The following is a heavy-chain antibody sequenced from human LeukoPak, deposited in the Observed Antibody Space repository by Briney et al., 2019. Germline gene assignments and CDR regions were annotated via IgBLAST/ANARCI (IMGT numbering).Heavy chain of an antibody. J-gene: IGHJ4*02. D-gene: IGHD2-15*01. V-gene: IGHV4-61*02. CDR2: IYPSGST. Sequence: SQTLSLTCTVSGASLSSGSYYWSWIRQPAGKGLEWIGRIYPSGSTDYNPSLKSRVTISIDTSKNQFSLKLSSVTAADTAVYCCARILGGYCSGGSCTPSDYWGQGTLVTVSS. CDR3: ARILGGYCSGGSCTPSDY. CDR1: GASLSSGSYY.